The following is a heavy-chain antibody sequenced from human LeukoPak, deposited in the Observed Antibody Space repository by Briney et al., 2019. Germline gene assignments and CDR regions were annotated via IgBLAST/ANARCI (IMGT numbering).Heavy chain of an antibody. CDR2: INHSGDT. J-gene: IGHJ6*03. CDR3: ARSPCSGDCYPTYYYYYMDV. CDR1: SESFSGYY. Sequence: PSETLSLTCSVYSESFSGYYWSWIRQPPGKRLEWIGEINHSGDTNYNPSLKSRVTISVDTSRNQFSLKLSSVTAADTAVYYCARSPCSGDCYPTYYYYYMDVWGKRTTVTVSS. V-gene: IGHV4-34*01. D-gene: IGHD2-21*02.